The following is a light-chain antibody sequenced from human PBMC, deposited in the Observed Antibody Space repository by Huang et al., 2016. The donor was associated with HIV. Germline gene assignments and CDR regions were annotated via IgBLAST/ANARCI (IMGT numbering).Light chain of an antibody. CDR2: GAS. CDR3: QHYGGSSS. Sequence: EIVLTQSPGTLSLSPGERATLSCRASQSVSSGYLAWYQQKPGQAPRRLIYGASSRATGIPDRFSGSGSGTDFALTIGRLEPEDFAVYYCQHYGGSSSFGQGTRLEIK. CDR1: QSVSSGY. J-gene: IGKJ5*01. V-gene: IGKV3-20*01.